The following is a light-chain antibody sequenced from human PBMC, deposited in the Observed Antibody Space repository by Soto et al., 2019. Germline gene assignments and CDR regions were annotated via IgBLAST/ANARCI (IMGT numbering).Light chain of an antibody. CDR1: SSDIGAYDY. CDR3: SSYTSSSTVGV. Sequence: SALTQPASVSGSPGQSITVSCTGTSSDIGAYDYVSWYQQHPGKAPKVIISEVSERPSGVSHRFSGSKSGNTASLTISGLQAEDEADYYCSSYTSSSTVGVFGTGTKVTVL. CDR2: EVS. V-gene: IGLV2-14*01. J-gene: IGLJ1*01.